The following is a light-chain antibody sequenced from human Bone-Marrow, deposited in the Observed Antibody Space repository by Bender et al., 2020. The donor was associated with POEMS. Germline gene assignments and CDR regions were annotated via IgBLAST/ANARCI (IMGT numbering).Light chain of an antibody. CDR3: CSYAGSSTVV. CDR2: EGF. J-gene: IGLJ2*01. CDR1: SSDVGNYNL. Sequence: QSALTQPASVSGSPGQSITMSCSGTSSDVGNYNLVSWYQQHPGKAPKLIIYEGFKRPSGVSNRFSGSKSGNTASLTISGLQAEDEADYYCCSYAGSSTVVFGGGTKLTVL. V-gene: IGLV2-23*01.